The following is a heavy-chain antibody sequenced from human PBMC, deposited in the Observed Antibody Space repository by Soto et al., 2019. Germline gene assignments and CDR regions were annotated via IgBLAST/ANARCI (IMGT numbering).Heavy chain of an antibody. J-gene: IGHJ4*02. Sequence: VGSLRLSCAASGFTFSSYGMHWVRQAPGKGLEWVAVISYDGSNKYYADSVKGRFTISRDNSKNTLYLQMNSLGAEDTAVYYCAKNKAVGYYDSSGPIDYWGQGTLVTVSS. CDR1: GFTFSSYG. V-gene: IGHV3-30*18. CDR3: AKNKAVGYYDSSGPIDY. D-gene: IGHD3-22*01. CDR2: ISYDGSNK.